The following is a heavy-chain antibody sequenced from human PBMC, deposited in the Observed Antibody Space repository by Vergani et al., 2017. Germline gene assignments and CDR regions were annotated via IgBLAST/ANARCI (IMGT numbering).Heavy chain of an antibody. CDR3: AREGNRGRWFDP. CDR2: MNPNSGNT. Sequence: QVQLVQSGAEVKKPGASVKVSCKASGYTFTSYDINWVRQATGQGLEWSGWMNPNSGNTGYAQKFQGRVTMNRNTSISTAYMELSSLRSEDTAVYFCAREGNRGRWFDPWGQGTLVTVSS. CDR1: GYTFTSYD. D-gene: IGHD1-26*01. J-gene: IGHJ5*02. V-gene: IGHV1-8*01.